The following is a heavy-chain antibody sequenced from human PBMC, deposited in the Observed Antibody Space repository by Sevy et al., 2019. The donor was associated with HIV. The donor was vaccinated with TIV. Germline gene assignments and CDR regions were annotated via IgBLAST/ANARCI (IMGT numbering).Heavy chain of an antibody. CDR3: ARVRYCTNGVCSGTDY. Sequence: SGTLSLTCAVYGGSFSGYYWSWIRQPPGKGLEWIGEINHSGSTNYNPSLKSRVTISVDTSKNQFSLKLSSVTAADTAVYYGARVRYCTNGVCSGTDYWGQGTLVTVSS. J-gene: IGHJ4*02. D-gene: IGHD2-8*01. V-gene: IGHV4-34*01. CDR2: INHSGST. CDR1: GGSFSGYY.